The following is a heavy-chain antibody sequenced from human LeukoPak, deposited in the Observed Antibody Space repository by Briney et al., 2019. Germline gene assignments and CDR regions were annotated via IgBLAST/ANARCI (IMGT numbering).Heavy chain of an antibody. Sequence: ASVKVSCKVSGYTLTELSMHWVRQAPGKGLEWMGGFDPEDGETIYAQKFQGRVTMTEDTSTDTAYMELSSLRSEDTAVYYCARDKYRVVVAATEGYNWFDPWGQGTLVTVSS. CDR1: GYTLTELS. CDR3: ARDKYRVVVAATEGYNWFDP. J-gene: IGHJ5*02. CDR2: FDPEDGET. D-gene: IGHD2-15*01. V-gene: IGHV1-24*01.